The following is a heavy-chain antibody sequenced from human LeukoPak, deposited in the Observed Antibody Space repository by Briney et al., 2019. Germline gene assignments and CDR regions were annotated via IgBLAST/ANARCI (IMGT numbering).Heavy chain of an antibody. D-gene: IGHD1-14*01. CDR2: INADGSTT. CDR3: VVVVEPPDSDGFDV. J-gene: IGHJ3*01. Sequence: TGGSLRLSCAASGFTFGNSWVHWVRQAPGKGLVWVSLINADGSTTTYADSVKGRFTISRDNARNTLSLQMNSLTIEDTAVYYCVVVVEPPDSDGFDVWGPGTMITVSS. V-gene: IGHV3-74*01. CDR1: GFTFGNSW.